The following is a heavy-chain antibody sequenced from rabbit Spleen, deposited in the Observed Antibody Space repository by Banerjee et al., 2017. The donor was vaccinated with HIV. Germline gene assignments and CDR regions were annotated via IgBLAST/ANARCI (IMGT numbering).Heavy chain of an antibody. D-gene: IGHD1-1*01. CDR2: IYAGSSDSI. CDR1: GFSFSSSYW. Sequence: QEQLVESGGGLVQPGASLTLTCTASGFSFSSSYWICWVRQAPGKGLEWIACIYAGSSDSILYANWPKGRFTISKASSTTVTLQMTSLTAADTATYFCARNYVNVFDPWGQGTLVTVS. V-gene: IGHV1S45*01. CDR3: ARNYVNVFDP. J-gene: IGHJ2*01.